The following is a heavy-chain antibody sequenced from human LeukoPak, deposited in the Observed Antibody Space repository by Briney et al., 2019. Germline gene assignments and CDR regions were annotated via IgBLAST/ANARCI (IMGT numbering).Heavy chain of an antibody. J-gene: IGHJ4*02. CDR2: IYYSGST. V-gene: IGHV4-39*01. D-gene: IGHD3-22*01. CDR1: GGSISSSSYY. CDR3: ARLAPSSGYRFDY. Sequence: KPSETLSLTCTVSGGSISSSSYYWGWIRQPPGKGLEWIGSIYYSGSTYYNPSLKSRVTISVDTSKNQFSLKLSSVTAADTAVYYCARLAPSSGYRFDYWGQGTLVTVSS.